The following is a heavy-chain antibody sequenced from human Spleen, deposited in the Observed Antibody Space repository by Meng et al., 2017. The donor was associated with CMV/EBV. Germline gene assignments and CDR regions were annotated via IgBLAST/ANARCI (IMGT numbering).Heavy chain of an antibody. CDR2: INPNSGGT. CDR1: GFTFTDYY. CDR3: AREPSGSYDY. Sequence: ASVKVSCKTSGFTFTDYYLHWLRQAPGQGLEWMGWINPNSGGTEYGQKFQGRVTMTRDTSSSTAYMELSRLTSDDTAVYYCAREPSGSYDYWGQGTLVTVSS. J-gene: IGHJ4*02. V-gene: IGHV1-2*02. D-gene: IGHD1-26*01.